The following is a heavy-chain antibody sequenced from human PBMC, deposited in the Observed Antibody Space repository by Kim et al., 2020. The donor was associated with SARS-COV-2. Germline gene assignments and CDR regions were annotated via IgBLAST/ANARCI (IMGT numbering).Heavy chain of an antibody. CDR2: ISGDGGSR. Sequence: GGSLRLSCAASGFTFHDSAMHWVRQGPGKGLEWVSLISGDGGSRYYADSVKGRFTISRDNSKNSLYLQMNSLRTEDTALYYCASDTLSYLDYWGQGTLVTVSS. CDR1: GFTFHDSA. J-gene: IGHJ4*02. V-gene: IGHV3-43*02. CDR3: ASDTLSYLDY.